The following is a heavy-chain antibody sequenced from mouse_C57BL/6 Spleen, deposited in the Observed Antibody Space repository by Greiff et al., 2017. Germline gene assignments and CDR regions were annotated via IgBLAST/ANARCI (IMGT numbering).Heavy chain of an antibody. V-gene: IGHV2-9-1*01. CDR3: ARDYYGSSGYAMDY. CDR1: GFSLTSYA. J-gene: IGHJ4*01. D-gene: IGHD1-1*01. Sequence: VQVVESGPGLVAPSQSLSISCTVSGFSLTSYAISWVRQPPGKGLEWLGVIWTGGGTNYNSAHKSRLSISKDNSKNQVFLKLNSLRTDDTARYYCARDYYGSSGYAMDYWGQGTSVTVSS. CDR2: IWTGGGT.